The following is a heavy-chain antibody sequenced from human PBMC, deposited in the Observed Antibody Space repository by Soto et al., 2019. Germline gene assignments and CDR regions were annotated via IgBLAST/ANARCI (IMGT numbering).Heavy chain of an antibody. CDR1: GFSLSTSGVG. Sequence: SGPTLVNPTQTLTLTCTFSGFSLSTSGVGVGWIRQPPGKALEWLALIYWDDDKRYSPPLKSRLTITKDTSKNQVVLTMTNMDPVDTATYYCAHRLPFGEAPYFDYWGQGTLVTVSS. CDR3: AHRLPFGEAPYFDY. CDR2: IYWDDDK. J-gene: IGHJ4*02. D-gene: IGHD3-10*01. V-gene: IGHV2-5*02.